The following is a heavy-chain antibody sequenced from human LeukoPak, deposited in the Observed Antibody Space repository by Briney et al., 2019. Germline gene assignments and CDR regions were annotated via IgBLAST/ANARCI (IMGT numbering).Heavy chain of an antibody. D-gene: IGHD3-10*01. V-gene: IGHV1-24*01. Sequence: ASVNVSCKVSGFGLTVFFMGWGSHAPGKGLWWMGGFDPEYGETMYAQKIQGRVTMTEDTSTATAYMELSSLKSKYTAVYYCATEGRDGSGTYYMTYWGQGTLLTVSS. CDR2: FDPEYGET. J-gene: IGHJ4*02. CDR1: GFGLTVFF. CDR3: ATEGRDGSGTYYMTY.